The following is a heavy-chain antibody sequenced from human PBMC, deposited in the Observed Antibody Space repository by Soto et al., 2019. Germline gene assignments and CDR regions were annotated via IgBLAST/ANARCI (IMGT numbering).Heavy chain of an antibody. CDR2: ISTSSSYT. V-gene: IGHV3-11*05. Sequence: QVQLVESGGGLVKPGGSLRLSCAASGFTFSDYYMSWIRQAPGKGLECISYISTSSSYTNYADSVKGRFTISRDNAQNSLYLQMSSLRAEDTAVYYCGRSWDRGSWDVWGQGTMVTVSS. J-gene: IGHJ3*01. CDR3: GRSWDRGSWDV. D-gene: IGHD6-13*01. CDR1: GFTFSDYY.